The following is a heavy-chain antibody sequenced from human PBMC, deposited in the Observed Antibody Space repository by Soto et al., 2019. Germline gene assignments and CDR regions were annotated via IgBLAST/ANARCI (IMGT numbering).Heavy chain of an antibody. CDR1: GYTFTSCG. CDR2: ISAYNGNT. D-gene: IGHD2-2*01. CDR3: ARDAVVVPAAIWEYYYYGMDV. Sequence: ASVKVSCKAPGYTFTSCGISCVRQAPGQGLEWMGWISAYNGNTNYAQKLQGRVTMTTDTSTSTAYMELRSLRSDDTAVYYCARDAVVVPAAIWEYYYYGMDVWGQGTTVTVSS. J-gene: IGHJ6*02. V-gene: IGHV1-18*01.